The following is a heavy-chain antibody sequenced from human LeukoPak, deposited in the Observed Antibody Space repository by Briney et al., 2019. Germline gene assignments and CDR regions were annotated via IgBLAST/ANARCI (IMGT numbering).Heavy chain of an antibody. CDR1: GFTFSSYD. CDR2: ISSSGSTI. J-gene: IGHJ6*03. V-gene: IGHV3-48*03. D-gene: IGHD3-10*01. Sequence: GGSLRLSCAASGFTFSSYDMNWVRQAPGKGLEWVSDISSSGSTIYYADSVKGRFTISRDNAKNSLYLQMNSLRAEDTAVYYCASYGSGSYRDYYYYMDVWGKGTTVTISS. CDR3: ASYGSGSYRDYYYYMDV.